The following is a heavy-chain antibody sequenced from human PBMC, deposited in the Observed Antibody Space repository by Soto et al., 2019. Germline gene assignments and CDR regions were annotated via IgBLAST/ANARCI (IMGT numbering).Heavy chain of an antibody. CDR1: VESFSGYY. Sequence: QLQLQQWGAGLLKPSETLSLTCAVYVESFSGYYWSWIRQPPGKGLEWIGEITHRVGTNYNPSLKSRVTISTDTSKNQFSLKVSTVTVADTAVYYCARATPDDYGHNWFDPWGQVTLVTVSS. J-gene: IGHJ5*02. D-gene: IGHD3-10*01. V-gene: IGHV4-34*01. CDR2: ITHRVGT. CDR3: ARATPDDYGHNWFDP.